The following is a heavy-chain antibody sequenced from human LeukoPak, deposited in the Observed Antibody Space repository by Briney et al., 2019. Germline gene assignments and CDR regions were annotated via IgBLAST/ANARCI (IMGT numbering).Heavy chain of an antibody. CDR1: GDSVSSNSAA. V-gene: IGHV6-1*01. J-gene: IGHJ5*02. CDR2: TYYRSKWYN. D-gene: IGHD2-2*01. CDR3: ARLAGECSSTSCWGQWFDP. Sequence: PSQTLSLTCAISGDSVSSNSAAWNWIRQSPSRGLEWLGRTYYRSKWYNDYAESVKSRITVNPDTSKNQFSLQLNSVTPDDTAVYYCARLAGECSSTSCWGQWFDPWGQGTLVTVSS.